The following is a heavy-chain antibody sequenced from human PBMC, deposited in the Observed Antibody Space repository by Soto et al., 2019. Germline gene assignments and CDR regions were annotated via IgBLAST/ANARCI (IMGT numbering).Heavy chain of an antibody. V-gene: IGHV4-30-4*01. CDR3: ARYRYSDSLRGYYFDY. D-gene: IGHD3-22*01. CDR1: GGSINSGDYY. Sequence: PSETLSLTCTVSGGSINSGDYYWSWIRQPPGKGLEWVGNLYYTGSTYYNPSLKSRLTISVDTSKKQFSLMVTSVTAADTAVYYCARYRYSDSLRGYYFDYWGQGTPVTVSS. J-gene: IGHJ4*02. CDR2: LYYTGST.